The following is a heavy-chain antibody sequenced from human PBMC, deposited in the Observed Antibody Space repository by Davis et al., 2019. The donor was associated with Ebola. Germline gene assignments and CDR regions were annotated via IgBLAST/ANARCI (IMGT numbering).Heavy chain of an antibody. J-gene: IGHJ6*02. Sequence: PSETLSLTCTVSGGSISSYYWSWIRQPAGKGLEWIGRIYTSGSTNYNPSLKSRVTMSVDTSKNQFSLKLSSVTAADTAVYYCARHHFGVLRYFDWSVRMDVWGQGTTVTVSS. CDR2: IYTSGST. CDR3: ARHHFGVLRYFDWSVRMDV. D-gene: IGHD3-9*01. V-gene: IGHV4-4*07. CDR1: GGSISSYY.